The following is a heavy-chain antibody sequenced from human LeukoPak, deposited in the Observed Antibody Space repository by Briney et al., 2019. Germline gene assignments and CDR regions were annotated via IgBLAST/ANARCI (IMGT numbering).Heavy chain of an antibody. J-gene: IGHJ4*02. CDR3: ARGSFDWYQDY. V-gene: IGHV3-21*01. CDR1: GFTFSSYS. D-gene: IGHD3-9*01. CDR2: ISSSSSYI. Sequence: GSLRLSCAASGFTFSSYSMNWVRQAPGKGLEWVSSISSSSSYIYYADSVKGRFTISRDNAKNSLYLQMNSLRAEDTAVYYCARGSFDWYQDYWGQGTLVTASS.